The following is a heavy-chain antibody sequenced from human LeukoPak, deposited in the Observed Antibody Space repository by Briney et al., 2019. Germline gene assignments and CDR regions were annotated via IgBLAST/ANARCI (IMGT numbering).Heavy chain of an antibody. CDR3: AKDTSGWARDY. CDR2: IYYTGNT. CDR1: GGSISNYY. V-gene: IGHV4-59*01. J-gene: IGHJ4*02. D-gene: IGHD6-19*01. Sequence: SETLSPTCTVSGGSISNYYWNWIRQPPGKGLEWIGYIYYTGNTNYNPSLKSRVTISVDTSKNQFSLKLSSVTAADTAVYYCAKDTSGWARDYWGQGTLVTVSS.